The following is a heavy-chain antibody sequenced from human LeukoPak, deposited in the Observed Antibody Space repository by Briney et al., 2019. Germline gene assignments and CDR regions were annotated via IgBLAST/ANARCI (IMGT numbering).Heavy chain of an antibody. CDR2: IYYSGST. CDR1: GGSIGTYY. D-gene: IGHD5-24*01. V-gene: IGHV4-59*01. J-gene: IGHJ4*02. Sequence: SETLSLTCTVSGGSIGTYYWNWIRQPPGKGLEWIGYIYYSGSTSYNPALKSRATISVDTSKNQFSLKVTSVTAADTAVYYCARAEDGYNFDYWGQGTLVTVSS. CDR3: ARAEDGYNFDY.